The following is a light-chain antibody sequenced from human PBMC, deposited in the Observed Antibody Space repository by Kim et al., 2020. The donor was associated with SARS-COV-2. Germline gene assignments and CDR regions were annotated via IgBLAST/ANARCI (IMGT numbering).Light chain of an antibody. CDR3: YSAADNKGV. J-gene: IGLJ1*01. CDR2: KDS. CDR1: VLAKNY. Sequence: VSPGHTARITCSGDVLAKNYARWFQQKPGQAPVLVIYKDSERPSGIPERFSGSSSGTTVTLTISGAQVEDEADYYCYSAADNKGVFGTGTKVTVL. V-gene: IGLV3-27*01.